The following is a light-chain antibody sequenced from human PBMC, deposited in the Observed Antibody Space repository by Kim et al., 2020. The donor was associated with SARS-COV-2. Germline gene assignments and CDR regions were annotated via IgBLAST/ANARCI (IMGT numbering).Light chain of an antibody. CDR3: CSYAGRYTWV. V-gene: IGLV2-11*01. CDR2: DVS. J-gene: IGLJ3*02. CDR1: SSDVGGYDY. Sequence: QSALTQPRSVSGSPGQSVTISCTGTSSDVGGYDYVSWYQQHPGKAPKLLIYDVSEWPSGVPDRFSGSKSGNTASLSISGLQAEDEADYYCCSYAGRYTWVFGGGTQLNVL.